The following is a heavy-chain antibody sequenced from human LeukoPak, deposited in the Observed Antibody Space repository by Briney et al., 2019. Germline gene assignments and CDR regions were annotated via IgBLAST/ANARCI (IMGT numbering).Heavy chain of an antibody. CDR1: GAFISTYY. J-gene: IGHJ2*01. CDR3: AKSPITTSGIVHWYFDL. CDR2: IYYSGTT. D-gene: IGHD3-22*01. V-gene: IGHV4-59*01. Sequence: SETLSLTCTVSGAFISTYYLSWIRQPPGKGLEWIAYIYYSGTTNYNPSLKSRFTISVGTSKKQFSLRLSSVTAADTAVYYCAKSPITTSGIVHWYFDLWGRGTLVTVSS.